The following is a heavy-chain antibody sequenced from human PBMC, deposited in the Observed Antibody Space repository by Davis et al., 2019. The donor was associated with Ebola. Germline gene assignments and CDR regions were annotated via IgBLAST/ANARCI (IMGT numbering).Heavy chain of an antibody. V-gene: IGHV4-59*01. Sequence: PSETLSLTCTVSGASIISDYWSWIRQPPGKGLGWIGYIYNSGTTNYNPSLKSGVTISVDTSRNQFSLRLTSVTAADTALYYCARDELDGSGSHSFDSWGQGTLVTVSS. CDR1: GASIISDY. J-gene: IGHJ4*02. CDR3: ARDELDGSGSHSFDS. CDR2: IYNSGTT. D-gene: IGHD3-10*01.